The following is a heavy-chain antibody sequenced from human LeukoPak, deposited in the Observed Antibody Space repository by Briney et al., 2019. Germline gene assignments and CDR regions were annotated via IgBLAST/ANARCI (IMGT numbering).Heavy chain of an antibody. CDR3: ARGRLLRYFDWLFPPLDY. CDR1: GFTFSNYW. V-gene: IGHV3-7*01. D-gene: IGHD3-9*01. J-gene: IGHJ4*02. Sequence: GGSLRLSCAASGFTFSNYWMSWVRQAPGKGLEWVANIKQDGGEKYYVDSVKGRFTISRDNAKNSLYLQMNSLRAEDTAVYYCARGRLLRYFDWLFPPLDYWGQGALVTVSS. CDR2: IKQDGGEK.